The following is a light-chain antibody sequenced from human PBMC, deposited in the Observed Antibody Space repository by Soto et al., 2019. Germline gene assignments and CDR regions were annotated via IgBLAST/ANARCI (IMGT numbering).Light chain of an antibody. V-gene: IGLV1-40*01. J-gene: IGLJ1*01. CDR1: SSNIGAHYD. CDR2: GNS. CDR3: QSYDNRLSVYV. Sequence: QSVLTPPPSVSGAPGQSVTIACTGSSSNIGAHYDVHWYQQLPGTAPKLLISGNSNRPSGVPDRFSGSKSGTSASLAITGLQAEDEADYYCQSYDNRLSVYVFGTGTKLPVL.